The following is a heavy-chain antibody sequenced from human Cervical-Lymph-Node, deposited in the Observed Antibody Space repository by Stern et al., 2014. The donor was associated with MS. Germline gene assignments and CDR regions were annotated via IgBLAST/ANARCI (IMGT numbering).Heavy chain of an antibody. D-gene: IGHD3-10*01. Sequence: VQLVESGAEVQQPGSSVTVSCRASGGTFSSSDISWGRQPPGQGLEWMGGIIHIIGTANYAQKYQGRVTITADESTSTAYMELSSLRSEDTAIYYCALGGFGHYFEYWGQGTLVTVSS. CDR2: IIHIIGTA. CDR3: ALGGFGHYFEY. J-gene: IGHJ4*02. V-gene: IGHV1-69*01. CDR1: GGTFSSSD.